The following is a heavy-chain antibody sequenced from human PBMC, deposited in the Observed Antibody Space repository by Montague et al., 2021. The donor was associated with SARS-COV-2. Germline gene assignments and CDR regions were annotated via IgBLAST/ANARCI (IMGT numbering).Heavy chain of an antibody. D-gene: IGHD3-22*01. CDR3: ARGDSSGYYYLFDY. V-gene: IGHV3-13*04. CDR1: GFTLSSYD. J-gene: IGHJ4*02. Sequence: FLRLSCAASGFTLSSYDMHWVRQATGKGLEWVSAIGTAGDPYYPGSVKGRFTISRENAKNSLYLQMNSLRAGDTAVYYCARGDSSGYYYLFDYWGQGTLVTVSS. CDR2: IGTAGDP.